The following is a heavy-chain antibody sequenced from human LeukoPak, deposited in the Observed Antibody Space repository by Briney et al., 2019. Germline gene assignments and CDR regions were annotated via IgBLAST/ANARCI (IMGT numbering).Heavy chain of an antibody. Sequence: GGSLRLSCAASGFTFSSYWMTWVRQAPGKGLEWVANIKQDGSEKYYVDSVKGRFTISRDNAKNSLYLQMNSLRAEGTAVYYCARGMSSGYDFDYWGQGTLVTVSS. CDR3: ARGMSSGYDFDY. CDR1: GFTFSSYW. V-gene: IGHV3-7*01. CDR2: IKQDGSEK. D-gene: IGHD5-12*01. J-gene: IGHJ4*02.